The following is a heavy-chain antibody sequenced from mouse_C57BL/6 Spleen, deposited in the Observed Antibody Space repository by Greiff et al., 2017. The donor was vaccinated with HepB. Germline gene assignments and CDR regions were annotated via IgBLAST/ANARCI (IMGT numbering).Heavy chain of an antibody. J-gene: IGHJ1*03. CDR3: ARPPVYGSRGYFDV. D-gene: IGHD1-1*01. CDR1: GFTFSDYY. V-gene: IGHV5-12*01. Sequence: EVHLVESGGGLVQPGGSLKLSCAASGFTFSDYYMYWVRQTPEKRLEWVAYISNGGGSTYYPDTVKGRFTISRDNAKNTLYLQMSRLKSEDTAMYYCARPPVYGSRGYFDVWGTGTTVTVSS. CDR2: ISNGGGST.